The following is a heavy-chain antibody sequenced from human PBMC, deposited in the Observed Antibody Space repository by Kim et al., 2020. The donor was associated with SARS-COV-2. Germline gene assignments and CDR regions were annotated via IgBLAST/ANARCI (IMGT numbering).Heavy chain of an antibody. CDR1: GFTFDDYA. CDR3: AKDKVVRGVIITEGGVFDY. J-gene: IGHJ4*02. D-gene: IGHD3-10*01. V-gene: IGHV3-9*01. Sequence: GGSLRLSCAASGFTFDDYAMHWVRQAPGKGLEWVSGISWNSGSIGYADSVKGRFTISRDNAKNSLYLQMNSLRAEDTALYYCAKDKVVRGVIITEGGVFDYWGQGTLVTVSS. CDR2: ISWNSGSI.